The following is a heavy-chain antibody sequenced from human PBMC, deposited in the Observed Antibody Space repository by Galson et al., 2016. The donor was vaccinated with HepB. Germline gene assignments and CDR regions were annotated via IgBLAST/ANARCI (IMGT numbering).Heavy chain of an antibody. CDR2: ISYSGNT. CDR1: GGSVSSGRYY. J-gene: IGHJ5*02. D-gene: IGHD6-19*01. V-gene: IGHV4-61*01. CDR3: AKLIAVPRTCDCFDP. Sequence: LSLTCTVSGGSVSSGRYYWSWIRQPPGRGLEWIGYISYSGNTNYNPSLKSRVTISVDTSKNQFSLKLTSVTAADTAIYYCAKLIAVPRTCDCFDPWGQGTLVTVSS.